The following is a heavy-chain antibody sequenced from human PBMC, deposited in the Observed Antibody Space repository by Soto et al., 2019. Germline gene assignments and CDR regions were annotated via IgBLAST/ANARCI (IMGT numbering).Heavy chain of an antibody. CDR3: ARRFYGMDV. Sequence: GSLRLSCAASGFTVSGNYMSWVRQAPGKGLEWVSVIYSVGAGGSTYHADSVKGRFTISRDNYRNTLYLQMNNLRDEDTAVYYCARRFYGMDVWGQGTTVTVSS. V-gene: IGHV3-53*01. CDR2: IYSVGAGGST. J-gene: IGHJ6*02. CDR1: GFTVSGNY.